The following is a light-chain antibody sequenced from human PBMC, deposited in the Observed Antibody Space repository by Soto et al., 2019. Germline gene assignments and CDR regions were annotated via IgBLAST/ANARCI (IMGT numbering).Light chain of an antibody. CDR3: AACNDSLNAHVV. CDR1: SSNIGSNT. J-gene: IGLJ2*01. CDR2: SHN. V-gene: IGLV1-44*01. Sequence: QSVLTQPPSASGTLGQRVTISCSGSSSNIGSNTVNCYQPLPGTAPQLLIYSHNQRPSGVPDRFSGSQSGTSDSLAISGLQSEDEADCYCAACNDSLNAHVVFGGGTKLTVL.